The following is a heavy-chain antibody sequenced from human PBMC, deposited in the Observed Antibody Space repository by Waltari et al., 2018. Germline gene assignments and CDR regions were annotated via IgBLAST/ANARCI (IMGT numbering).Heavy chain of an antibody. Sequence: EVQLVESGGGLVQPGGSLRLSCAASGFTFSRYWMSWVRQAPGKGLEWVAKIKQDGSEKYYVDSVKGRFTISRDNAKNSLYLQMNSLRAEDTAVYYCAREDILDYWGQGTLVTVSS. CDR2: IKQDGSEK. CDR1: GFTFSRYW. J-gene: IGHJ4*02. D-gene: IGHD2-21*01. CDR3: AREDILDY. V-gene: IGHV3-7*01.